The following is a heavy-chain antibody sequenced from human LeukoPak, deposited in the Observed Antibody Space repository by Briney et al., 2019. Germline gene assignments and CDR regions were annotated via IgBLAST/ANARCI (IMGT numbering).Heavy chain of an antibody. J-gene: IGHJ4*02. V-gene: IGHV3-21*01. CDR3: ARGLGSGSYSEDY. CDR1: GFTFSNAW. CDR2: ISSSSSYI. Sequence: GGSLRLSCAASGFTFSNAWMSWVRQAPGKGLEWVSSISSSSSYIYYADSVKGRFTISRDNAKNSLYLQMNSLRAEDTAVYYCARGLGSGSYSEDYWGQGTLVTVSS. D-gene: IGHD3-10*01.